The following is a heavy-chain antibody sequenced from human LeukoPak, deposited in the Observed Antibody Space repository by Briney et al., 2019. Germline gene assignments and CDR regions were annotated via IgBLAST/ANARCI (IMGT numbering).Heavy chain of an antibody. V-gene: IGHV3-48*03. CDR3: ARDRCSGGSCYSRSGYFDY. D-gene: IGHD2-15*01. CDR1: GFTFSSYE. CDR2: ISSSGSTI. J-gene: IGHJ4*02. Sequence: GGSLRLSCAASGFTFSSYEMNWVRQAPGKGLEWVSYISSSGSTIYYADSVKGRFTISRDNAKNSLYLQMNSLRAEDTAVYYCARDRCSGGSCYSRSGYFDYWGQGTLVTVSS.